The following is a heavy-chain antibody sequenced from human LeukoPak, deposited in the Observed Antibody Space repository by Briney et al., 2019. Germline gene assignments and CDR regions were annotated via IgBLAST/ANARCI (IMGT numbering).Heavy chain of an antibody. CDR3: AGDPYDSSGYPPFDY. J-gene: IGHJ4*02. CDR1: GGSISSSSYY. V-gene: IGHV4-39*07. Sequence: PSETLSLTCTVSGGSISSSSYYWGWIRQPPGKGLEWIGSIYYSGSTYYNPSLKSRVTISVDTSKNQFSLKLSSVTAADTAVYYCAGDPYDSSGYPPFDYWGQGTLVTVSS. D-gene: IGHD3-22*01. CDR2: IYYSGST.